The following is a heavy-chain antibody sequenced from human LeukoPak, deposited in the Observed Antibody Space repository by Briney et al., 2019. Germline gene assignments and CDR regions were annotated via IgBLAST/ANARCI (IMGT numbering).Heavy chain of an antibody. CDR2: IYPGDSDT. J-gene: IGHJ4*02. CDR3: ARRYCGSTSCYFDY. V-gene: IGHV5-51*01. Sequence: KVGESLKISCKGSGYSFTTYWIGWVRQMPGKGLEWMGIIYPGDSDTRYSPSFQGQVTISADKSIRTAYLQWSSLKASDTAIYYCARRYCGSTSCYFDYWGQGTLVTVSS. CDR1: GYSFTTYW. D-gene: IGHD2-2*01.